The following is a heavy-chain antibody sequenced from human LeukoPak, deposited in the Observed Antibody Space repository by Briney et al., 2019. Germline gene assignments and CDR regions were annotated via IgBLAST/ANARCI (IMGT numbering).Heavy chain of an antibody. CDR3: ARLPRSGYSYGSDY. V-gene: IGHV1-2*06. D-gene: IGHD5-18*01. CDR1: GYTFTGYD. CDR2: INPNSGGT. Sequence: GASVKVSCKASGYTFTGYDMHWVRQAPGQGLEWMGRINPNSGGTNYAQKFQGRVSMTRDTSISTAYMELRRLRSADTAVYYCARLPRSGYSYGSDYWGQGTLVTVSS. J-gene: IGHJ4*02.